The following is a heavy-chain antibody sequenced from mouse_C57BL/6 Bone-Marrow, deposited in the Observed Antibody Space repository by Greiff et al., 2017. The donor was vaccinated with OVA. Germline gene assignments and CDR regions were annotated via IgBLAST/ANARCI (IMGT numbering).Heavy chain of an antibody. V-gene: IGHV5-12*01. CDR1: GFTFSDYY. CDR3: ARPHWYFDV. CDR2: ISNGGGST. Sequence: EVMLVESGGGLVQPGGSLKLSCAASGFTFSDYYMYWVRQTPEKRLEWVAYISNGGGSTYYQDTVKGRFTISRDNAKNTLYLQMSRLKSEDTAMYYCARPHWYFDVWGTGTTVTVSS. J-gene: IGHJ1*03.